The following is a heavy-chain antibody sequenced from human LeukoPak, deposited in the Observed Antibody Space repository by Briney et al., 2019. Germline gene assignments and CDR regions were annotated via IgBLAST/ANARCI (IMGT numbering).Heavy chain of an antibody. CDR3: AKGFSSGPWDACDI. D-gene: IGHD3-22*01. CDR1: GFTFSSYG. CDR2: ISYDGSKK. Sequence: ETGGSLRLSCAASGFTFSSYGMHWVRQAPGKGLEGVAVISYDGSKKYYADSVKGRFTISRDSSKNMLYLQMNSLRVEDTAVYYCAKGFSSGPWDACDIWGQGTMVTVFS. V-gene: IGHV3-30*18. J-gene: IGHJ3*02.